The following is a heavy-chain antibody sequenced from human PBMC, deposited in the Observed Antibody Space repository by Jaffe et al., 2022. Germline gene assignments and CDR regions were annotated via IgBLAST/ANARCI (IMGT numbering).Heavy chain of an antibody. Sequence: EVQLVESGGGLVQPGGSLRLSCAASGFTFSSYWMSWVRQAPGKGLEWVANIKQDGSEKYYVDSVKGRFTISRDNAKNSLYLQMNSLRAEDTAVYYCARHRGGSYRSLYYFDYWGQGTLVTVSS. CDR2: IKQDGSEK. V-gene: IGHV3-7*01. CDR1: GFTFSSYW. CDR3: ARHRGGSYRSLYYFDY. J-gene: IGHJ4*02. D-gene: IGHD3-16*02.